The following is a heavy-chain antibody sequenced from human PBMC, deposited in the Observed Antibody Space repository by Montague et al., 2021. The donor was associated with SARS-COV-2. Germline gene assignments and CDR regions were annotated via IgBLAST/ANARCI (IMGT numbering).Heavy chain of an antibody. CDR1: GGSISSYY. CDR2: IYYSGST. D-gene: IGHD3-3*01. V-gene: IGHV4-59*01. CDR3: AGTYYDFWSGFIHYYHMDV. Sequence: SETLSLTCTVSGGSISSYYWSWIRQPPGKGLEWIGCIYYSGSTNYNPSLKSRVTISVDTSKNQFSLKLSSVTAADTAVYYCAGTYYDFWSGFIHYYHMDVWGKGTTVTVSS. J-gene: IGHJ6*03.